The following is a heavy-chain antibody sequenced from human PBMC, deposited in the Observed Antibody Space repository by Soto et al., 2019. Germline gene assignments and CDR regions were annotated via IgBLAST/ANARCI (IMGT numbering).Heavy chain of an antibody. D-gene: IGHD3-3*01. CDR3: ASFGSGPSLGMNWFDP. CDR1: GGSISSYY. CDR2: IYYSGST. J-gene: IGHJ5*02. V-gene: IGHV4-59*01. Sequence: SETLSLTCTVSGGSISSYYWSWIRQPPGKGLEWIGYIYYSGSTNYNPSLKSRVTISVDTSKNQFSLKLGSVTAADTAVYYCASFGSGPSLGMNWFDPWGQGTLVTVSS.